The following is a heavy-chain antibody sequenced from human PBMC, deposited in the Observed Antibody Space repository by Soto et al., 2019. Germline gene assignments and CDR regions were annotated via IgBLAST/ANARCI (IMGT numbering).Heavy chain of an antibody. CDR2: ISYDGSNK. D-gene: IGHD1-26*01. Sequence: GGSLRLSYAASGVTFSSYGRRRFRQAPGKGREWLAVISYDGSNKYYAASVKGRLTITRDNSKNTLYLQMNSLRAEDTAVYYCAKAGESYYYFDYWGQGTLVTVSS. V-gene: IGHV3-30*18. J-gene: IGHJ4*02. CDR3: AKAGESYYYFDY. CDR1: GVTFSSYG.